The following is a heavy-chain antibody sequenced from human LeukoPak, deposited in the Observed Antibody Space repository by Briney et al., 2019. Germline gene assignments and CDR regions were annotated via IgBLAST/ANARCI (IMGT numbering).Heavy chain of an antibody. J-gene: IGHJ6*03. CDR3: ARAPAGPPYYYMNV. V-gene: IGHV4-59*01. Sequence: SETLSLIRTVSGGSISSYYWSWIRQPPGKGLEWIGYIYYSGSTNYNPSLKSRVTISVDTSKSQFSLNLSSVTAADTAVYYCARAPAGPPYYYMNVWGKGTTVTVSS. CDR1: GGSISSYY. CDR2: IYYSGST.